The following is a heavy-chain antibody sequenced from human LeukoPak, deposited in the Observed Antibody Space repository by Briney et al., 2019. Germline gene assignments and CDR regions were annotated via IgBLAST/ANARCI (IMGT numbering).Heavy chain of an antibody. D-gene: IGHD6-19*01. CDR3: ARGIYSSGWYAWFDP. Sequence: PSETLSLTCTDSGGSISSYYWSWIRQPPGKGLEWIGYIYYSGSTNYNPSLKSRVTISVDTSKNQFSLKLSSVTAADTAVYYCARGIYSSGWYAWFDPWGQGTLVTVSS. V-gene: IGHV4-59*08. CDR1: GGSISSYY. J-gene: IGHJ5*02. CDR2: IYYSGST.